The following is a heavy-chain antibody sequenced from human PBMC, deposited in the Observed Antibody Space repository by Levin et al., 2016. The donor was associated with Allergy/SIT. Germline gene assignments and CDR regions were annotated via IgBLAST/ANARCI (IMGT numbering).Heavy chain of an antibody. J-gene: IGHJ4*02. CDR1: GGTFSSYA. V-gene: IGHV1-69*13. CDR3: AGYWMKSAAASMGY. D-gene: IGHD6-13*01. CDR2: IIPIFGTA. Sequence: SVKVSCKASGGTFSSYAISWVRQAPGQGLEWMGGIIPIFGTANYAQKFQGRVTITADESTSTAYMELSSLRSEDTAVYYCAGYWMKSAAASMGYWGQGTLVTVSS.